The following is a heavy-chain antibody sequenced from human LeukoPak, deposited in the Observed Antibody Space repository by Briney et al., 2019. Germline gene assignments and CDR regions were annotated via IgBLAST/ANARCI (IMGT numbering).Heavy chain of an antibody. V-gene: IGHV3-48*03. D-gene: IGHD3-3*01. CDR3: ARDREYYDFWSGLEP. CDR2: ISSSGSTI. CDR1: GFTFSSYE. Sequence: GGSPRLSCAASGFTFSSYEMNWVRQAPGKGLEWVSYISSSGSTIYYADSVKGRFTISRDNAKNSLYLQMNSLRAEDTAVYYCARDREYYDFWSGLEPWGQGTLVTVSS. J-gene: IGHJ5*02.